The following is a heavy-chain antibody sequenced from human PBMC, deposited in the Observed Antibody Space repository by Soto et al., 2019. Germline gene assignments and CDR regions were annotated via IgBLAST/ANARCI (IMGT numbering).Heavy chain of an antibody. D-gene: IGHD3-22*01. J-gene: IGHJ4*02. V-gene: IGHV1-69*13. CDR2: IIPIFGTA. Sequence: GVSVKVSGKGSGGTLSSYAISWGRQAPGQGLEWMGGIIPIFGTANYAQKFQGRVTITADESTSTAYMELSSLRSEDTAVYYCAREGSSGYDYWGQGTLVTVSS. CDR3: AREGSSGYDY. CDR1: GGTLSSYA.